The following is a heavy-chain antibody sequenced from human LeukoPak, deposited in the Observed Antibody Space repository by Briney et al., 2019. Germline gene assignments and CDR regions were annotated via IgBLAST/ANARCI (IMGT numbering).Heavy chain of an antibody. V-gene: IGHV1-2*02. J-gene: IGHJ6*03. Sequence: ASVKVSCKASGYTFTGYYMHWVRQAPGQGLEWMGWINPNSGGTNYAQKFQGRVTMTRDTSISTAYMELSRLRSDDTAVYYCARGTGCSGGSCYWEDYYYYMDVWGKGTTVSVS. D-gene: IGHD2-15*01. CDR2: INPNSGGT. CDR3: ARGTGCSGGSCYWEDYYYYMDV. CDR1: GYTFTGYY.